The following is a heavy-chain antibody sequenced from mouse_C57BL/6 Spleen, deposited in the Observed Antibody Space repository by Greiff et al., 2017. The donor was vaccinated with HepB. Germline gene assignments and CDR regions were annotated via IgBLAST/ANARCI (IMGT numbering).Heavy chain of an antibody. J-gene: IGHJ1*03. CDR1: GYSFTDYN. CDR3: AREAGLYGSSKYFDV. V-gene: IGHV1-39*01. D-gene: IGHD1-1*01. Sequence: VHVKQSGPELVKPGASVKISCKASGYSFTDYNMNWVKQSNGKSLEWIGVINPNYGTTSYNQKFKGKATLTVDQSSSTAYMQLSSLTSEDSAVYYCAREAGLYGSSKYFDVWGTGTTVTVSS. CDR2: INPNYGTT.